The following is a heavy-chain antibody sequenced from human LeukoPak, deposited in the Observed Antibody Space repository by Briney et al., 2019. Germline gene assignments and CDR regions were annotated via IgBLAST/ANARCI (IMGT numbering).Heavy chain of an antibody. D-gene: IGHD2/OR15-2a*01. CDR1: GFTFSSYA. CDR2: TVGNGGST. Sequence: PGGSLTLSCAASGFTFSSYAMSWVRQAPGKGLEWVSATVGNGGSTYYADSVKGRFTISRDNSKNTLYLQMKSLRADDTALYYCARNEYETLDYWGQGTLVTVSS. CDR3: ARNEYETLDY. J-gene: IGHJ4*02. V-gene: IGHV3-23*01.